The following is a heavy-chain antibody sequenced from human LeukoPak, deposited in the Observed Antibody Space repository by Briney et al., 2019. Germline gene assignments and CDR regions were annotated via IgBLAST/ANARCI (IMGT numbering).Heavy chain of an antibody. J-gene: IGHJ6*03. D-gene: IGHD6-13*01. V-gene: IGHV1-2*02. CDR3: ARSIAAAGSMDV. CDR2: INPNSGGT. Sequence: GSVKVSCKASGYTFTGYYMHWVRQAPGQGLEWMGWINPNSGGTNYAQKFQGRVTMTRDTSISTAYMELRRLRSDDTAVYYCARSIAAAGSMDVWGKGTTVTVSS. CDR1: GYTFTGYY.